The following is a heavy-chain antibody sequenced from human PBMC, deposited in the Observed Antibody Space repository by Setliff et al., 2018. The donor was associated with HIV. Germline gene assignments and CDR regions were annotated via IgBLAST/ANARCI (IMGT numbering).Heavy chain of an antibody. Sequence: PSETLSLTCPVYGGSFSAYYWGWIRQPPGKGLEWIGIIHYGGRSYYGPSRKSRVTISVDTSKTQFSLKLRSVAASDTAIYYCARYRSKLDWFDPWGQGTLVTVSS. CDR1: GGSFSAYY. V-gene: IGHV4-34*01. CDR2: IHYGGRS. CDR3: ARYRSKLDWFDP. D-gene: IGHD1-26*01. J-gene: IGHJ5*02.